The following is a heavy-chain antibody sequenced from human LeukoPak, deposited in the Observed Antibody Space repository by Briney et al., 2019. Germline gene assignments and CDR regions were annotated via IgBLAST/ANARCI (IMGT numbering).Heavy chain of an antibody. CDR3: ARVGYYDSSNYYAYFQN. Sequence: GGSLRLSCAASGFTFSSYWMHWVRQAPGKGLDWVSRINSDGSDISYADSVQGRFTISRDNAKNTLYLQMNSLRVEDTAVYYCARVGYYDSSNYYAYFQNWGQGTLLTVSS. V-gene: IGHV3-74*01. J-gene: IGHJ1*01. CDR1: GFTFSSYW. D-gene: IGHD3-22*01. CDR2: INSDGSDI.